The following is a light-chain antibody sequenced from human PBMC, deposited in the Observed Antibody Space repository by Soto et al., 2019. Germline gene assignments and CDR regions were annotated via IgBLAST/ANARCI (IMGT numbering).Light chain of an antibody. CDR3: LSYAGSNTLV. V-gene: IGLV2-8*01. Sequence: QSALTQPPSAAGSPGQSVTISCTGTTSDVGGYNYVSWYQQHPGKAPKLMIYEVTKRPSGVPDRFSGSKSCNTASLTVSGLQAEDDADYYCLSYAGSNTLVFGGWTKLTVL. CDR2: EVT. CDR1: TSDVGGYNY. J-gene: IGLJ2*01.